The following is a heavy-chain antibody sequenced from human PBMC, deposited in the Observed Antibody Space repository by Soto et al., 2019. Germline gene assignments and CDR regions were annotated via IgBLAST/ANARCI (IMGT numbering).Heavy chain of an antibody. J-gene: IGHJ3*02. V-gene: IGHV3-30*18. Sequence: ESGGGVVQPGRSLRLSCAGSGFTFSNYGMHWVRQAPGKGPERVAVTSFDESHKYYADSVKGRFTISRDNSKNTLNLQMSSLRAEDTAMYYCAKEHAVGGGAYDIWCQGTIVTVSS. CDR3: AKEHAVGGGAYDI. D-gene: IGHD3-3*01. CDR2: TSFDESHK. CDR1: GFTFSNYG.